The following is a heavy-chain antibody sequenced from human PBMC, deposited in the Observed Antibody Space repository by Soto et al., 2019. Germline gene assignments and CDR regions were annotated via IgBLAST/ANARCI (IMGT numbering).Heavy chain of an antibody. Sequence: GASVKVSCTASGGTFSSYAISWVRQAPGQGLEWMGGIIPIFGTANYAQKFQGRVTITADESTSTAYMELSSLRSEDTAVYYCARAGIAVAGTLDYYYGMDVWGQGTTVT. CDR2: IIPIFGTA. V-gene: IGHV1-69*13. D-gene: IGHD6-19*01. CDR3: ARAGIAVAGTLDYYYGMDV. CDR1: GGTFSSYA. J-gene: IGHJ6*02.